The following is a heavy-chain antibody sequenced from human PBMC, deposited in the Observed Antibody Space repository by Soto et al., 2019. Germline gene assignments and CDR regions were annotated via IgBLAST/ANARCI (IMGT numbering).Heavy chain of an antibody. CDR2: IFHSGST. V-gene: IGHV4-4*02. CDR1: GGSISSTNW. CDR3: ARKGWTGGIDY. J-gene: IGHJ4*02. D-gene: IGHD3-16*01. Sequence: QVQLQESGPGLVKPSGTLSLTCAVSGGSISSTNWWTWVRLPPGRGLEWIGEIFHSGSTNYNPSLKSRASRSVDKSKNQFSLALSSVTAADTAVYYCARKGWTGGIDYWGQGTLVTVSS.